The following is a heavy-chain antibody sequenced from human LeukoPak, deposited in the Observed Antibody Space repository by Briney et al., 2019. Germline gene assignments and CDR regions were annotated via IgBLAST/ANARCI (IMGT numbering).Heavy chain of an antibody. CDR1: GYTFTIYD. CDR2: MNPNSGNT. Sequence: ASVKVSCKASGYTFTIYDINWVRQATGQGLEWMGWMNPNSGNTGYAQKFQGRVTITRNTSISTAYMELSSLRSEDTAVYYCARGLLSFMRSDYSNYWDNWFDPWGQGTLVTVSS. D-gene: IGHD4-11*01. V-gene: IGHV1-8*03. J-gene: IGHJ5*02. CDR3: ARGLLSFMRSDYSNYWDNWFDP.